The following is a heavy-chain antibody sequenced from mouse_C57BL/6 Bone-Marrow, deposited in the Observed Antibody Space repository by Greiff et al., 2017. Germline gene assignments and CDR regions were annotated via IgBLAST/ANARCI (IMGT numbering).Heavy chain of an antibody. Sequence: VQLKESVAELVRPGASVKLSCTASGFNIKNTYMHWVKQRPEKGLEWIGRIDPATGNTKYAPKLQGMATITAATSSNTAYLQISSLTSEDTAIYYCARRGDYCGSSYRWYFDVWGTGTTVTVSS. CDR1: GFNIKNTY. D-gene: IGHD1-1*01. CDR3: ARRGDYCGSSYRWYFDV. V-gene: IGHV14-3*01. CDR2: IDPATGNT. J-gene: IGHJ1*03.